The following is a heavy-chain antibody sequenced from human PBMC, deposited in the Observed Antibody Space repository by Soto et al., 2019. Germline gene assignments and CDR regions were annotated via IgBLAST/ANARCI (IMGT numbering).Heavy chain of an antibody. CDR2: IFDSGST. CDR1: GGSISGGVHS. J-gene: IGHJ2*01. Sequence: QVQLQESGPGLVKPSETLSLTCTVSGGSISGGVHSWSWIRQPPGKGLEWIGLIFDSGSTYYNPSLKSRLTISVDTSKNQSSLRLSSVTAADTAVYYCAREIMPLTNDWYFDLWGRGTLVTVSS. CDR3: AREIMPLTNDWYFDL. V-gene: IGHV4-30-4*01. D-gene: IGHD2-8*01.